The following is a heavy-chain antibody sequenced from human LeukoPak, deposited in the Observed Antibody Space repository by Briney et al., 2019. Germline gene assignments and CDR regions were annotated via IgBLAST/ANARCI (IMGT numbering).Heavy chain of an antibody. Sequence: KPSETLSLTCTVSGGSISSGSYYWSWIRQPAGKGLEWIGRIYTSGSTNYNPSLKSRVTISVDTSKNQFSLKLSSVAAADTAVYYCARARFYGGYVRSFDYWGQGSLVTVSS. V-gene: IGHV4-61*02. D-gene: IGHD4-17*01. J-gene: IGHJ4*02. CDR1: GGSISSGSYY. CDR3: ARARFYGGYVRSFDY. CDR2: IYTSGST.